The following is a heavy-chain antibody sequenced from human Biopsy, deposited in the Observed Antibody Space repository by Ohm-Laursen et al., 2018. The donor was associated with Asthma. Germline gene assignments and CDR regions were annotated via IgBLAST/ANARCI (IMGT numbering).Heavy chain of an antibody. V-gene: IGHV1-18*01. CDR3: ARAVDYSHYYGIDV. Sequence: SSVKVSCKTSGYTFNSAGITWVRQAPGQGLEWMGWISVYNGNTKVAQKLQDRVTMITDASTSTAYMELRSLRSDGTAVYFCARAVDYSHYYGIDVWGQGTTVTVS. CDR2: ISVYNGNT. CDR1: GYTFNSAG. D-gene: IGHD3-10*01. J-gene: IGHJ6*02.